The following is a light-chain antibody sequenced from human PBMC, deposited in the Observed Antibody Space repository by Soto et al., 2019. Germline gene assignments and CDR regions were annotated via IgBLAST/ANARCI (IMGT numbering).Light chain of an antibody. V-gene: IGLV2-14*01. CDR3: SSYTSSSTPYV. J-gene: IGLJ1*01. Sequence: QSALTQPASVPGSPVQSITISCAGTSSDVGGYNYVSWYQQHPGKAPKLMIYEVSNRPSGVSNRFSGSKSGNTASLTISGLQAEDEADYYCSSYTSSSTPYVFGTGTKVTVL. CDR1: SSDVGGYNY. CDR2: EVS.